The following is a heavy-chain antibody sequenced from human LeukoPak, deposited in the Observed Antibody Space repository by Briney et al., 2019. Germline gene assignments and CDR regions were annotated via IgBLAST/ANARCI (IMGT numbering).Heavy chain of an antibody. Sequence: GSLRLSCAASGFTFSSYNMNWVRQAPGKGLEWVSSISSSSSYIYYADSVKGRFTISRDNAKNSLYLQMNSLRAEDTAVYYCARSGDDYPFYYYYYYMDVWGKGTTVTISS. CDR1: GFTFSSYN. D-gene: IGHD4-11*01. CDR2: ISSSSSYI. V-gene: IGHV3-21*01. J-gene: IGHJ6*03. CDR3: ARSGDDYPFYYYYYYMDV.